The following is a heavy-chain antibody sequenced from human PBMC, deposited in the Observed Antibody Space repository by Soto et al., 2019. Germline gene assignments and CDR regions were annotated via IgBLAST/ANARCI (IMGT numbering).Heavy chain of an antibody. CDR1: GITFSNYS. D-gene: IGHD3-22*01. Sequence: GGSMIHSWASAGITFSNYSMSLVRQNQGKGLEWVSVISGSGDSTYYAESVKGRFSISRDNSKNTLHLQMNSLGAEDTAVYYCATRNYYDSSGYYYWYYFDFWGQGTLVTVSS. CDR2: ISGSGDST. J-gene: IGHJ4*02. CDR3: ATRNYYDSSGYYYWYYFDF. V-gene: IGHV3-23*01.